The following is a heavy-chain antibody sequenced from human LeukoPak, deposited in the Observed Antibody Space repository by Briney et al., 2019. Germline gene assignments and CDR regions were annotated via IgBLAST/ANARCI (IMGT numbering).Heavy chain of an antibody. CDR2: ISYDGSNK. J-gene: IGHJ4*02. V-gene: IGHV3-30-3*01. CDR3: ARDRRRLYYFDY. Sequence: PGGSLRLSCAASGFTFSSYAMHWVRQAPGKGLEWVAVISYDGSNKYYADSVKGRFTISRDNSKNTLYLQMNSLRAEDTAVYYCARDRRRLYYFDYWGQGTLVTVSS. CDR1: GFTFSSYA. D-gene: IGHD1-1*01.